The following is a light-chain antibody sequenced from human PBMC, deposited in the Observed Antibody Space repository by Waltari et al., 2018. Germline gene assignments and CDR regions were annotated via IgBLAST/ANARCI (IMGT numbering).Light chain of an antibody. CDR3: QQYNNFLPT. CDR1: QKGKRH. Sequence: APPPRRGRQKGKRHLAREQEEPGQASKRPNQGGTNRATGIPARFSGSGSGTEFTLTISSLQSEDFAVYYCQQYNNFLPTFGQGTKVEIK. CDR2: GGT. J-gene: IGKJ1*01. V-gene: IGKV3-15*01.